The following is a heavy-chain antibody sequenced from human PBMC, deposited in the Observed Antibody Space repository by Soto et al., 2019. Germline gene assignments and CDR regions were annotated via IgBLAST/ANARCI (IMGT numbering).Heavy chain of an antibody. CDR1: GFTFSIND. CDR2: ISNDGNNK. V-gene: IGHV3-30*18. Sequence: GGSLRLSCAASGFTFSINDMHWVRQAPGRGLEWVAVISNDGNNKYYADSVKGRFTLSRDNSKNTLYLQMNSLRAEDTAVYYCAKEGYYDSRSSFDYWGQGTLVTVSS. J-gene: IGHJ4*02. CDR3: AKEGYYDSRSSFDY. D-gene: IGHD3-22*01.